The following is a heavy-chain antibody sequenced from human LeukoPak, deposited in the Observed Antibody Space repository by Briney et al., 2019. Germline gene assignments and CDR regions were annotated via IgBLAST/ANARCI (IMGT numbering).Heavy chain of an antibody. Sequence: GGSLRLSCAASGFTFSSYSTNWVRQAPGKGLEWVSSISSSSSYIYYADSVKGRFTISRENAKKSLYLQMNSLRAEDTAVYYCARERVGYSYGATCFDYWGQGTLVTVSS. CDR3: ARERVGYSYGATCFDY. CDR2: ISSSSSYI. J-gene: IGHJ4*02. D-gene: IGHD5-18*01. CDR1: GFTFSSYS. V-gene: IGHV3-21*01.